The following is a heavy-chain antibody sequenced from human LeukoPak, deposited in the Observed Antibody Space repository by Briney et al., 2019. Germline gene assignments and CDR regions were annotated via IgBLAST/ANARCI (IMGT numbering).Heavy chain of an antibody. CDR1: GGSIRSYY. V-gene: IGHV4-39*01. J-gene: IGHJ4*02. CDR3: ARYTYYYGSGSYYY. D-gene: IGHD3-10*01. CDR2: IYYSGST. Sequence: SETLSLTCTVSGGSIRSYYWGWIRQPPGKGLEWIGSIYYSGSTYYNPSLKSRVTISVDTSKNQFSLKLSSVTAADTAVYYCARYTYYYGSGSYYYWGQGTLVTVSS.